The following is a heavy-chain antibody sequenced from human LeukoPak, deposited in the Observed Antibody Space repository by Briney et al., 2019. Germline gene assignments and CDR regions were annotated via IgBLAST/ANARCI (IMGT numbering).Heavy chain of an antibody. V-gene: IGHV4-59*01. J-gene: IGHJ5*02. CDR3: ARASTIFGVISVMGNWFDP. CDR1: GGSISSYY. Sequence: MPSETLSLTCTVSGGSISSYYWSWIRQPPGKGLEWIGYIYYSGSTNYNPSLKSRVTMSVDTSKNQFSLKLSSVTAADTAVYYCARASTIFGVISVMGNWFDPWGQGTLVTVSS. CDR2: IYYSGST. D-gene: IGHD3-3*01.